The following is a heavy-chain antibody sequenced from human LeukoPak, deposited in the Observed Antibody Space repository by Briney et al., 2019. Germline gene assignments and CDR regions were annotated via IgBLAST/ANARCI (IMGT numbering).Heavy chain of an antibody. J-gene: IGHJ2*01. CDR1: GGSISSGDYY. D-gene: IGHD5-12*01. V-gene: IGHV4-30-4*01. CDR2: IYYTGST. CDR3: ARARSGYQDWYFDL. Sequence: SQTLSLTCTVSGGSISSGDYYWRWIRQPPGKGLEWIGYIYYTGSTYYNPSLKSRLTISVDTSRNQFSLRLTSVTAADTAVYYCARARSGYQDWYFDLWGRGTLVTVSS.